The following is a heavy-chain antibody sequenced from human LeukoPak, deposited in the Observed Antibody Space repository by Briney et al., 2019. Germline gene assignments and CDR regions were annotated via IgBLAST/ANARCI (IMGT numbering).Heavy chain of an antibody. Sequence: ASVKVSCKASGYTFTSYGIAWVRQVPGQGLEWMGWINAYDGNTKHAQTLQGRVTMTTDTSTSTAYMELRSLRSDDTAVYYCARVPPLRYYFDHWGQGTLVIVSS. CDR1: GYTFTSYG. CDR3: ARVPPLRYYFDH. D-gene: IGHD3-16*01. CDR2: INAYDGNT. J-gene: IGHJ4*02. V-gene: IGHV1-18*01.